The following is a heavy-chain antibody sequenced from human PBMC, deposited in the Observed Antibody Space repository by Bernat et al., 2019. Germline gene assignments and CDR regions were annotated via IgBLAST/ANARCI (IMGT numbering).Heavy chain of an antibody. J-gene: IGHJ6*03. CDR1: GYSFTSYW. CDR2: IYPGDSDT. CDR3: ARHPIVVVPAVRSGAYYYYYYMDV. Sequence: EVQLVQSGAEVKKPGESLKISCKGSGYSFTSYWIGWVRQMPGKGLEWMGIIYPGDSDTRYSPSFQGQVTISADKSISTAYLQWSSLKASDTAMYYCARHPIVVVPAVRSGAYYYYYYMDVWGKGTTVTVSS. D-gene: IGHD2-2*01. V-gene: IGHV5-51*01.